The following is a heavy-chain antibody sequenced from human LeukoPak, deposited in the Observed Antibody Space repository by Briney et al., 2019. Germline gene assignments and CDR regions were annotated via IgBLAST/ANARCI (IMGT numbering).Heavy chain of an antibody. J-gene: IGHJ4*02. CDR1: GDSVSSNSAA. V-gene: IGHV6-1*01. CDR3: ARIPGIAVAGGFDY. Sequence: SQTLSLTCAISGDSVSSNSAAWNWIRQSPSRGLEWLGRTYYRSKWYNDYAVSVKSRITINTDTSKNQFSLQLNSVTPEDTAVYYCARIPGIAVAGGFDYWGQGTLVTVSS. D-gene: IGHD6-19*01. CDR2: TYYRSKWYN.